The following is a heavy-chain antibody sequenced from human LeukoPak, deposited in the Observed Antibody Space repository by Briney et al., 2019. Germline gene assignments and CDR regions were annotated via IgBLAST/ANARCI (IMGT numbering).Heavy chain of an antibody. Sequence: GGSLRLSCAASGFTFSCCSIHWVRQAPGKGLEWVAVVSHDETEKHYADSVKGRFTIFRDKSKNTVDLQMNSLRAEDTAVYYCAKPSHSSSWYYYYGMDVWGQGTTVTVSS. V-gene: IGHV3-30-3*02. CDR3: AKPSHSSSWYYYYGMDV. CDR1: GFTFSCCS. J-gene: IGHJ6*02. CDR2: VSHDETEK. D-gene: IGHD6-13*01.